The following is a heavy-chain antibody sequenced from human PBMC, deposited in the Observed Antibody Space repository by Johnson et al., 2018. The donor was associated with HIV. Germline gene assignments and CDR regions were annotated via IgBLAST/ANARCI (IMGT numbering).Heavy chain of an antibody. Sequence: VQLVESGGGLVQPGGSLRVSCAASGFTFSSYVMSWVRQAPGKGLEWVSAISGSGGSTYYTDSVKGRFTISRDNSKNTLYLQMNSLRAEDTAVYYCARNQGRRNYYDAFDIWGQGTMVTVSS. J-gene: IGHJ3*02. CDR1: GFTFSSYV. D-gene: IGHD1-7*01. CDR2: ISGSGGST. V-gene: IGHV3-23*04. CDR3: ARNQGRRNYYDAFDI.